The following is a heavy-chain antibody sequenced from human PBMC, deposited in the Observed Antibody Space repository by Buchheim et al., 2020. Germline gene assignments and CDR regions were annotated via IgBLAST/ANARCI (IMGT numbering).Heavy chain of an antibody. Sequence: EVQLVESGGGLVKPGGSLRLSCAASGFSFSSYSMNWVRQAPGKGLEWASSISSSSSHIFYADSVKGRFTISRANAKGSLYLQMNSLRAEDTAVYYCAPYCSGGSCYSLDYWGQGTL. V-gene: IGHV3-21*01. CDR1: GFSFSSYS. CDR2: ISSSSSHI. J-gene: IGHJ4*02. CDR3: APYCSGGSCYSLDY. D-gene: IGHD2-15*01.